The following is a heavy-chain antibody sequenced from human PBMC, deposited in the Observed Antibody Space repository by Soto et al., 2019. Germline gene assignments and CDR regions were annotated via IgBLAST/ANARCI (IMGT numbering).Heavy chain of an antibody. J-gene: IGHJ5*02. Sequence: GASVKVSCKASGYTFTGYYMHWVRQAPGQGLEWMGWINPNSGGTNYAQKFQGWVTMTRDTSISTAYMELSRLRSDDTAVYYCARGHYHYYDSSGYYYVPIWFDPWGQGTLVTVSS. CDR1: GYTFTGYY. D-gene: IGHD3-22*01. CDR2: INPNSGGT. V-gene: IGHV1-2*04. CDR3: ARGHYHYYDSSGYYYVPIWFDP.